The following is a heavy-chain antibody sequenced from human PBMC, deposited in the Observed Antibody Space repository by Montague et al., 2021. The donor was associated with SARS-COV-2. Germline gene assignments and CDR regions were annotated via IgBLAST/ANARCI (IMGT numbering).Heavy chain of an antibody. CDR1: GDSITNYY. V-gene: IGHV4-59*01. D-gene: IGHD5-24*01. Sequence: SETLSLTCTVSGDSITNYYWSWIRQPPGKGLEWIGNTFYSGSTMYNPSLKSRVTISVDTSTNQFSLNLSSVTAADPAVYFCARLSGYNPFDAFDIWGPGTMVTVS. CDR2: TFYSGST. CDR3: ARLSGYNPFDAFDI. J-gene: IGHJ3*02.